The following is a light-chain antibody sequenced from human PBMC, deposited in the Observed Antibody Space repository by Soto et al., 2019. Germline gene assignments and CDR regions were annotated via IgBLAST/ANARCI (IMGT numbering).Light chain of an antibody. J-gene: IGKJ5*01. CDR2: GAS. Sequence: EILLTQSPGTLSLSPGERATLSCRASQGLSSRNLAWYQQKPGQAPRLLLYGASSRATGIPDRFSGSGSGTDFTLTISRLEPEDFAVYYCQQYGTSSLFSQGTRLEIK. CDR3: QQYGTSSL. V-gene: IGKV3-20*01. CDR1: QGLSSRN.